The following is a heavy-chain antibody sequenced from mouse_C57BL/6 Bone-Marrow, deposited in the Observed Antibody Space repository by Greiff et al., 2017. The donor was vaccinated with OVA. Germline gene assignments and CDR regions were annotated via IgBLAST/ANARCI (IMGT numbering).Heavy chain of an antibody. Sequence: VQLQQSGPELVKPGASVKISCKASGYSFTGYYMNWVKQSPEKSLEWIGEINPSTGGTTYNQKFKAKATLTVDKSSSTAYMQLKSLTSEDSAVYYCARDYDGSRPFAYWGQGTLVTVSA. CDR2: INPSTGGT. CDR1: GYSFTGYY. V-gene: IGHV1-42*01. J-gene: IGHJ3*01. CDR3: ARDYDGSRPFAY. D-gene: IGHD1-1*01.